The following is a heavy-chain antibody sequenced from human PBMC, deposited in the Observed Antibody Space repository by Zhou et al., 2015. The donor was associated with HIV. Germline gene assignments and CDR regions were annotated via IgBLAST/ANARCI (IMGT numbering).Heavy chain of an antibody. CDR3: ARETDDSSSGAFDI. V-gene: IGHV1-58*01. D-gene: IGHD3-22*01. CDR2: IVVGSGNT. Sequence: QMQLVQSGPEVKKPGTSVKVSCKASGFTFTSSAVQWVRQARGQRLEWIGWIVVGSGNTNYAQKFQERVTITRDMSTSTAYMELSSLRSEDTAVYYCARETDDSSSGAFDIWGQGTMVIVSS. CDR1: GFTFTSSA. J-gene: IGHJ3*02.